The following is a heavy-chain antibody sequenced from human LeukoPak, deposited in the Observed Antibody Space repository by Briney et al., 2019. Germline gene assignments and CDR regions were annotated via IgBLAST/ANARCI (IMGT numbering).Heavy chain of an antibody. Sequence: PSETLSLTCTVSGGSISSYYWSWIRQPPGKGLEWIGYIYYSGSTNYNPSLKSRVTISVDTSENQFSLKLSSVTAADTAVYYCARGGDDYGDYVNPVGRYYFDYWGQGTLVTVSS. CDR3: ARGGDDYGDYVNPVGRYYFDY. J-gene: IGHJ4*02. CDR2: IYYSGST. V-gene: IGHV4-59*12. D-gene: IGHD4-17*01. CDR1: GGSISSYY.